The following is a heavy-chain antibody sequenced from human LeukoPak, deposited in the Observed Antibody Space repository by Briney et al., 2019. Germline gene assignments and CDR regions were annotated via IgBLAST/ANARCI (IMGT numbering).Heavy chain of an antibody. CDR3: ARAGQQLVPYYFNY. Sequence: PGGSLRLSCGVSGFTFSNYAMSWVRQAPGKGLEWVSGISGSGGSTYYTDSMKGQFTISRDNSKNTLYLQMNSLRADDTAVYFCARAGQQLVPYYFNYWGQGILVTVSS. V-gene: IGHV3-23*01. CDR1: GFTFSNYA. CDR2: ISGSGGST. J-gene: IGHJ4*02. D-gene: IGHD6-13*01.